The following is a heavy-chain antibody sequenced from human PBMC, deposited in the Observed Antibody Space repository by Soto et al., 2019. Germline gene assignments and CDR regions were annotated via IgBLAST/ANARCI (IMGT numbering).Heavy chain of an antibody. D-gene: IGHD6-13*01. CDR3: ARGPGREGPLAAAHNNLDY. V-gene: IGHV1-18*01. J-gene: IGHJ4*02. CDR1: GYTFTSYG. CDR2: ISAYNGNT. Sequence: QVQLVQSGAEEKKPGGSVKVSCKASGYTFTSYGISWVRQAPGQGLEWMGWISAYNGNTNYAQKLQGRVTMTTDTSTSTAYMELRSLRSDDTAVYYCARGPGREGPLAAAHNNLDYWGQGTLVTVSS.